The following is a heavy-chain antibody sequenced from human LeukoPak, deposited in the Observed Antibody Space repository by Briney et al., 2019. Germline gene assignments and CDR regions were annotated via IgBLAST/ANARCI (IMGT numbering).Heavy chain of an antibody. CDR2: MNPNSGNT. V-gene: IGHV1-8*01. J-gene: IGHJ5*02. CDR3: ARALHGGTGDWFDP. D-gene: IGHD1-1*01. Sequence: ASVTVSCKASGYTFTSSDINWVRQATGQGLEWMGWMNPNSGNTGYAQKFQGRVTMTRNTSINTAYMELSSLRFEDTAVYYCARALHGGTGDWFDPWGQGTLVTVSS. CDR1: GYTFTSSD.